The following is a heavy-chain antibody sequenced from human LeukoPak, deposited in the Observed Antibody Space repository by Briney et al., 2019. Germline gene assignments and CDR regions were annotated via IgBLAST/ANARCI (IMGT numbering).Heavy chain of an antibody. CDR3: ARVGQLVFHY. CDR2: INPSDGST. V-gene: IGHV1-46*03. Sequence: ASVKVSCKASGYTFTSYGISWVRQAPGQGLEWMGIINPSDGSTNYAQKFQGRVTMTRDTSTSTVYMELSSLRSEDTAVFYCARVGQLVFHYWGQGTLVTVSS. CDR1: GYTFTSYG. J-gene: IGHJ4*02. D-gene: IGHD6-6*01.